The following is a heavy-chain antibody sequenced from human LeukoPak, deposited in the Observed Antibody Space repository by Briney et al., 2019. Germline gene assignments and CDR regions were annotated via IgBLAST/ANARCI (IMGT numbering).Heavy chain of an antibody. CDR1: GFTFDDYA. Sequence: GGSLRLSCAASGFTFDDYAMHWVRQAPGKGLEWVSLISGDGGSTYYADSVKGGVTISRDNSKNSLYLQMNSLRTEDTALYYCAKGGVAATVYNWFDPWGQGTLVTVSS. CDR2: ISGDGGST. CDR3: AKGGVAATVYNWFDP. D-gene: IGHD6-13*01. J-gene: IGHJ5*02. V-gene: IGHV3-43*02.